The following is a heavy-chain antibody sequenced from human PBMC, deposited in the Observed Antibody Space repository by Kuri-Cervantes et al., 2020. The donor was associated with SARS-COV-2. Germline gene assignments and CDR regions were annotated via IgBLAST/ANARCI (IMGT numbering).Heavy chain of an antibody. CDR2: INHSGST. CDR3: ARGPSFDAFDI. J-gene: IGHJ3*02. Sequence: GSLRLSFAVYGGSFSGYYWSWIRQPPGKGLEWIGEINHSGSTNYNPSLKSRVTISVDTSKNQFSLKLSSVTAADTAVYYCARGPSFDAFDIWGQGTMVTVSS. V-gene: IGHV4-34*01. CDR1: GGSFSGYY.